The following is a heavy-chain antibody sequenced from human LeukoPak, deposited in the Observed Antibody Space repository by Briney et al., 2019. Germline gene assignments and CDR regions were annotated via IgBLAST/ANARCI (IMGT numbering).Heavy chain of an antibody. CDR1: GYTFTGYY. J-gene: IGHJ4*02. CDR2: MNPNSGNT. CDR3: ARARSGYDLDY. V-gene: IGHV1-8*02. Sequence: GASVKVSCKASGYTFTGYYMHWVRQAPGQGLEWMGWMNPNSGNTGYAQKFQGRVTMTRNTSISTAYMELSSLRSEDTAVYYCARARSGYDLDYWGQGTLVTVSS. D-gene: IGHD5-12*01.